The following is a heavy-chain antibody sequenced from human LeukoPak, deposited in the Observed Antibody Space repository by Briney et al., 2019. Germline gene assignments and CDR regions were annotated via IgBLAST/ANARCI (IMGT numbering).Heavy chain of an antibody. V-gene: IGHV3-43D*03. CDR1: GFMFDDYA. J-gene: IGHJ4*02. CDR2: ITWDGGGT. CDR3: VKASRDSSGYYLPSH. D-gene: IGHD3-22*01. Sequence: GGSLRLSCAASGFMFDDYAMHWVRQAPGEGLEWVSLITWDGGGTYYADSVKGRFTVSRDNSKNSLYLQMHSLRPEDTAFYYCVKASRDSSGYYLPSHWGQGTLVTVSS.